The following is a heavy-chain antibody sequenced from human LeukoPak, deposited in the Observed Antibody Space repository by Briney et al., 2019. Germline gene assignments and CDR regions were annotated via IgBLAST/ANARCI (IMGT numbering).Heavy chain of an antibody. CDR2: IKIKTDGGTT. D-gene: IGHD5-12*01. CDR3: TTTNVVATISPDY. CDR1: GFTFSNAW. Sequence: PGGSLRLSCSASGFTFSNAWMIWVGQAPGKGLEWVGRIKIKTDGGTTDYAAPVKGRLTTSRDDSKNTLYLQMNSLKTEDTAVYYCTTTNVVATISPDYWGQGTLVTVSS. J-gene: IGHJ4*02. V-gene: IGHV3-15*01.